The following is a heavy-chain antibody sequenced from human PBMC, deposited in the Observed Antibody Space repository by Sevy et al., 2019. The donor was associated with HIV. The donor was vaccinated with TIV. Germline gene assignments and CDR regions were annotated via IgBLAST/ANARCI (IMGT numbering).Heavy chain of an antibody. J-gene: IGHJ1*01. CDR1: GFTFSNAW. CDR2: IKSRTDCGTT. V-gene: IGHV3-15*01. Sequence: GGSLRLSCAASGFTFSNAWMSWVRQAPGKGLEWVGHIKSRTDCGTTDNAAPVKGRFTISRDDSKNTLYLQMNNLKTEDTALYYCSTGGSLFQHWGQGTLVTVSS. D-gene: IGHD3-16*01. CDR3: STGGSLFQH.